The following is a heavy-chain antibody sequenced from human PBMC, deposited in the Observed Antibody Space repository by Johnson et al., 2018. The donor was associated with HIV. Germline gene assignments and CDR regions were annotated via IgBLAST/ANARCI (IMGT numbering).Heavy chain of an antibody. D-gene: IGHD1-26*01. CDR2: ISGSGDST. CDR3: AKDRVGATSPQAQNAFDI. CDR1: GFTFSSNA. J-gene: IGHJ3*02. Sequence: VQLVESGGGLVQPGGSLRLSCVASGFTFSSNALNWFRQAPGTGLEWVSVISGSGDSTGHADSVKGRFTISRDNSTNTLYLQMNSLRAEDTAVYYCAKDRVGATSPQAQNAFDIWGQGTMVTVSS. V-gene: IGHV3-23*04.